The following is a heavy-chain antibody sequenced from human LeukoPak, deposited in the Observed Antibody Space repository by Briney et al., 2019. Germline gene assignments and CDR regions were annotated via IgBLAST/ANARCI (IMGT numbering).Heavy chain of an antibody. V-gene: IGHV1-69*04. CDR1: GGTFSSYA. CDR3: ARVIDIVGATTGRSDAFDI. CDR2: IIPILGIA. D-gene: IGHD1-26*01. J-gene: IGHJ3*02. Sequence: GASVKVSCKASGGTFSSYAISWVRQAPGQGLEWMGRIIPILGIANYAQKFQGRVTITADKSTSTAYMELSSLRSEDTAVYYCARVIDIVGATTGRSDAFDIWGQGTMVTVSS.